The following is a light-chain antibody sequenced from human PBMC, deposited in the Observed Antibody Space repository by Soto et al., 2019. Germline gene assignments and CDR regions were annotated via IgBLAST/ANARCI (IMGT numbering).Light chain of an antibody. CDR1: SSDVGSYDL. CDR2: EVS. V-gene: IGLV2-23*02. CDR3: CSYAGSTTLI. Sequence: QSVLTQPASVSGSPGQSITISCTGTSSDVGSYDLVSWYQQYPGKAPKLMIYEVSKRPSGVSNRFSGSKSGSTASLTISGLQAEDEADYYCCSYAGSTTLIFGGGTKLTVL. J-gene: IGLJ2*01.